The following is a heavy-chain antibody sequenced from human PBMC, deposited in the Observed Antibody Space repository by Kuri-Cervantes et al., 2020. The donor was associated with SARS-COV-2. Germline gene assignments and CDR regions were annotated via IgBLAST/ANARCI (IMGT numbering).Heavy chain of an antibody. J-gene: IGHJ6*02. CDR1: GYTFTGYY. D-gene: IGHD3-10*01. V-gene: IGHV1-2*04. CDR3: ARASVRGIIITYHSYGMDV. Sequence: ASVKVSCEASGYTFTGYYMHWVRQAPGQGLEWMGWINPNSGGTNYAQKFQGWVTMTRDTSISTAYMELSRLRSDDTAVYYCARASVRGIIITYHSYGMDVWGQGTTVTVSS. CDR2: INPNSGGT.